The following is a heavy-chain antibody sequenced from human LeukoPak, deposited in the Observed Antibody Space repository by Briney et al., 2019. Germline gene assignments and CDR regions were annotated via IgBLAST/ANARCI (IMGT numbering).Heavy chain of an antibody. CDR1: GFTFSSYG. Sequence: PGGSLRLSCAASGFTFSSYGMHWVRQAPGKGLEWVAVISYDGSNKYYADSVKGRFTISRDNSKNTLYLQMNSLRAEDTAVNYCAKAGGYKADAFDIWGQGTMVTVSS. V-gene: IGHV3-30*18. CDR3: AKAGGYKADAFDI. CDR2: ISYDGSNK. J-gene: IGHJ3*02. D-gene: IGHD5-24*01.